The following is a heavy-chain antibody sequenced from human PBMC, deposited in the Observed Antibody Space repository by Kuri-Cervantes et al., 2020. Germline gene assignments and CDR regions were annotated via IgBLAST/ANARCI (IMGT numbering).Heavy chain of an antibody. V-gene: IGHV3-9*01. CDR1: GFTFSDYY. CDR3: AKVSGYNSGWLDY. Sequence: SLKISCAASGFTFSDYYMNWVRQVPGKGLEWVSGISWNSGNIDYADSVKGRFTISRDHAKNSLYLQMNSLRAEDTALYYCAKVSGYNSGWLDYWGRGTLVTVSS. D-gene: IGHD6-19*01. CDR2: ISWNSGNI. J-gene: IGHJ4*02.